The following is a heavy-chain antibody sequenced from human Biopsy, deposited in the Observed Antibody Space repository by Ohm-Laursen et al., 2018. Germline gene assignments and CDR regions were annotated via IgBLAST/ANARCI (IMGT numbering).Heavy chain of an antibody. J-gene: IGHJ6*02. CDR3: ARAGVGSDGTDSYYYGMDV. V-gene: IGHV1-46*01. CDR2: ISPSGATT. Sequence: GASVKVSCKASGNTFATYHIHWVRQAPGQGLEWMGVISPSGATTSFSQKFQGRITMTRDTSTGTVYMDLNSLGSEDTAVYYCARAGVGSDGTDSYYYGMDVWRPGTTVTVSS. D-gene: IGHD5-24*01. CDR1: GNTFATYH.